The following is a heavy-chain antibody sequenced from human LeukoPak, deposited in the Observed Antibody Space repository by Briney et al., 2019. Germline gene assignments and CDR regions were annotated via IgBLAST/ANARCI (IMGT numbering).Heavy chain of an antibody. D-gene: IGHD6-6*01. V-gene: IGHV4-31*03. CDR2: IYYSGST. J-gene: IGHJ6*02. CDR1: GGSISSGGYY. CDR3: ARCYSSSSSSGMDV. Sequence: SQTLSLTCTVSGGSISSGGYYWSWIRQHPGKGLEWIGYIYYSGSTYYNPSLKSRVTISVDTSKNQFSLKLTSVTAADTAVYYCARCYSSSSSSGMDVWGQGTTVTVSS.